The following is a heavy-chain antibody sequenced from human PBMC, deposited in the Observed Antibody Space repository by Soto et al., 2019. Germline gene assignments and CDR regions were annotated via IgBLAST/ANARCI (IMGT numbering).Heavy chain of an antibody. Sequence: QVQLVQSGAEVKKPGASVKVSCKASGYTFTSYGISWVRQAPGQGLEWMGWISVYNGNTNYAQKLQGRVTMTTDTSTSTAYMELRSLRSDDTAVYYCARAPRYAVRGAHFDYWGQGTLVTVSS. D-gene: IGHD3-10*01. CDR3: ARAPRYAVRGAHFDY. CDR1: GYTFTSYG. CDR2: ISVYNGNT. J-gene: IGHJ4*02. V-gene: IGHV1-18*01.